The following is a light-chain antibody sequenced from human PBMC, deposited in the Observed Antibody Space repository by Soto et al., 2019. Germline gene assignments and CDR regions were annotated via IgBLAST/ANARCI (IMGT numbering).Light chain of an antibody. CDR1: QSLTTTY. CDR3: QQYESSPPSYT. J-gene: IGKJ2*01. CDR2: GAS. Sequence: EIVLTQSPGTLSLSPGERATLSCRASQSLTTTYLAWYQQKPGQVPRLLIYGASSRATGIPDRFSGSGSGTDLNLTISRLGPEDFAVYYCQQYESSPPSYTFGQGTKLDIK. V-gene: IGKV3-20*01.